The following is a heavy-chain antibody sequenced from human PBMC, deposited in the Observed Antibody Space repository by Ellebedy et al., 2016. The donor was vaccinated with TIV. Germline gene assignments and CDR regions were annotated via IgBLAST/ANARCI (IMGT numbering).Heavy chain of an antibody. J-gene: IGHJ4*02. V-gene: IGHV3-48*04. CDR2: ISSTSGSM. D-gene: IGHD4-17*01. Sequence: GESLKISCAASGFTFSNYSMNWVRQAPGKALEWLSYISSTSGSMYYADSVKGRFTVSRDNAKKSLYLQLNSLRAEDTAVYYCARDAATDDFGDPFDYWGQGTLVTVSS. CDR1: GFTFSNYS. CDR3: ARDAATDDFGDPFDY.